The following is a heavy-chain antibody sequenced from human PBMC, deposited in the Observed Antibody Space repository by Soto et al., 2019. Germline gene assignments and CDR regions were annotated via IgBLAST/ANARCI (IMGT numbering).Heavy chain of an antibody. CDR1: GFTFSSYA. J-gene: IGHJ6*03. D-gene: IGHD2-2*01. CDR2: ISGSGGST. Sequence: PGGSLRLSCAASGFTFSSYAMSWVRQAPGKGLEWVSAISGSGGSTYYADSVKGRFTISRDNSKNTLYLQMNSLRAEDTAVYYCAKSSPEYCSSTSCYAANYYYYYMDVWGKGTTVTVS. V-gene: IGHV3-23*01. CDR3: AKSSPEYCSSTSCYAANYYYYYMDV.